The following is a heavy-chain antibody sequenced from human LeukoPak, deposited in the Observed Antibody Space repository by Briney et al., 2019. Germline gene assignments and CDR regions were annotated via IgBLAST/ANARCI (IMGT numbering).Heavy chain of an antibody. CDR3: AKDPSGDGSSYLDY. J-gene: IGHJ4*02. CDR2: IWYGGSNK. D-gene: IGHD3-10*01. CDR1: GFTFSSYG. Sequence: GGSLRLSCAASGFTFSSYGMHWVRQAPGKGLEWVAVIWYGGSNKYYADSVKGRFTISRDNSKNTLYLQMNSLRAEDTAVYYCAKDPSGDGSSYLDYWGQGTLVTVSS. V-gene: IGHV3-30*02.